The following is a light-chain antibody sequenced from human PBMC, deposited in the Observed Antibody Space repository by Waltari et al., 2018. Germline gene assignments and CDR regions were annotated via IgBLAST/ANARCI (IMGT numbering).Light chain of an antibody. CDR1: QSVSITY. CDR2: GAS. J-gene: IGKJ2*01. Sequence: DIVLTQSPDTLSLSPGERATLSCRASQSVSITYLAWYQQKPGQAPRLLIYGASSRATCIPDRFSGSGSGTDFILTISRLEPEDFAVYYCQQYDSSSYTFGQGTRLEIK. CDR3: QQYDSSSYT. V-gene: IGKV3-20*01.